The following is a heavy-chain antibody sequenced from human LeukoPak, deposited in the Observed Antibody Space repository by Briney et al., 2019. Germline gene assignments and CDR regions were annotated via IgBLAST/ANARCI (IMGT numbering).Heavy chain of an antibody. CDR3: ARGETSSYDY. Sequence: GRSLRLSCAASGFTVSSNYMSWVRQAPGKGLEWVSVIYSGGSTYYADSVKGRFTISRDNSKNTVYLQMNSLRAEDTAVYYCARGETSSYDYWGQGTLVTVSS. CDR1: GFTVSSNY. J-gene: IGHJ4*02. D-gene: IGHD2-2*01. CDR2: IYSGGST. V-gene: IGHV3-53*01.